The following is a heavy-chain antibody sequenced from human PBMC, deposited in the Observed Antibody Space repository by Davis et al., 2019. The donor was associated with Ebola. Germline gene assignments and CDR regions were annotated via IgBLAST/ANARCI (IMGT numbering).Heavy chain of an antibody. CDR3: TRDPHYYDSGSWTVSDY. Sequence: PSETLSLTCAVSGYSISDGYYWGWVRQPPGKGLEWIGSIYRSGSAYYNPSLKSRVTISVDTSKNQFSLKLSSVTAADTAIYYCTRDPHYYDSGSWTVSDYWGQGTLVTVSS. J-gene: IGHJ4*02. D-gene: IGHD3-22*01. CDR1: GYSISDGYY. V-gene: IGHV4-38-2*02. CDR2: IYRSGSA.